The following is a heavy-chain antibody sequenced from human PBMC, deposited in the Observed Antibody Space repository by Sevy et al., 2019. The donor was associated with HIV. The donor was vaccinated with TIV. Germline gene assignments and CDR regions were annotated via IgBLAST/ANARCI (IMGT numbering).Heavy chain of an antibody. D-gene: IGHD3-10*01. J-gene: IGHJ6*02. CDR2: INPNSGGT. CDR3: ARDNMVRGVMWNTDYGMDV. Sequence: ASVKVSCKASGYTFTGYYMHWVRQAPGQGLEWMGWINPNSGGTNYAQKFQGTVTMTRDTSISTAYMELSRLRSDDTAVYYCARDNMVRGVMWNTDYGMDVWGQGTTVTVSS. CDR1: GYTFTGYY. V-gene: IGHV1-2*02.